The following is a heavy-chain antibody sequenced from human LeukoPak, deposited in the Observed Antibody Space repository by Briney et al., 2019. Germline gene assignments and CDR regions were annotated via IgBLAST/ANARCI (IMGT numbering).Heavy chain of an antibody. CDR1: GFPFSSYW. Sequence: GGSLRLSCVASGFPFSSYWMTWVRQAPGKGLEWVSSISGDTSDMDYADSVKGPFTISRDNAKNSLYLQMNSVRAEDTAVYYCARGTFDFDYWGQGTLVTVSS. CDR2: ISGDTSDM. CDR3: ARGTFDFDY. J-gene: IGHJ4*02. V-gene: IGHV3-21*01.